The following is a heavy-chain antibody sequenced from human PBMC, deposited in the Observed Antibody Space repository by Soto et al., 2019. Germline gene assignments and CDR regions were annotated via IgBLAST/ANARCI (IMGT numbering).Heavy chain of an antibody. D-gene: IGHD2-15*01. CDR2: IRGSGGST. J-gene: IGHJ4*02. CDR3: AKLLAASYFDY. Sequence: PGGSLRLSCAASGFTFGSYAMSWVRQAPGKGLEWVSAIRGSGGSTFYADSVKGRFTISRDNSKNTLYLQMNSLRAEDTAVYYCAKLLAASYFDYWGQGTLVTVSS. CDR1: GFTFGSYA. V-gene: IGHV3-23*01.